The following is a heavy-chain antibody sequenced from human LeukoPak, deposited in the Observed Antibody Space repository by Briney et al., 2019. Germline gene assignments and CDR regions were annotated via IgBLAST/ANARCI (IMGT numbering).Heavy chain of an antibody. V-gene: IGHV3-48*03. J-gene: IGHJ6*03. CDR3: ARPLLNYYYYVDV. CDR1: GFNFSTYG. Sequence: GGSLRLSCAASGFNFSTYGMNWVRQAPGKGLEWISYITASGDTIYYADSVKGRFTISRDNAKNSLYLQMNSLRAEDTGVYYCARPLLNYYYYVDVWGKGTTVTVSS. CDR2: ITASGDTI.